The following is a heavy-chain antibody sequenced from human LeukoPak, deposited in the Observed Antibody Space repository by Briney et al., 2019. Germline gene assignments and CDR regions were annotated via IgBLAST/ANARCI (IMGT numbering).Heavy chain of an antibody. J-gene: IGHJ3*02. CDR2: IIFDGSDE. V-gene: IGHV3-33*08. CDR1: GFTFSSYG. Sequence: PGGSLRLSCAASGFTFSSYGMHWVRQAPGKGLEWVTFIIFDGSDEYYADSVKGRFTISRDNSKNTLDLQMNSLRAEDTALYYCARDIVLIAVAVRGSFDIWGQGTMVTVSS. D-gene: IGHD6-19*01. CDR3: ARDIVLIAVAVRGSFDI.